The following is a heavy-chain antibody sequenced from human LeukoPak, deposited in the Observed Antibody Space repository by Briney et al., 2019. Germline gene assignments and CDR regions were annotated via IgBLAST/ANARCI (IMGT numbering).Heavy chain of an antibody. D-gene: IGHD3-22*01. Sequence: GGSLRLSCAASGFTFSRYEMNWVRQAPEKGRGGDSYISSSGSTIYYAHSVKGRFTLSRDNAKNSLYLQMNSLRAEDTAVYYCAREKYYYDSSGYYGYWGQGTLVTVSS. CDR2: ISSSGSTI. J-gene: IGHJ4*02. V-gene: IGHV3-48*03. CDR1: GFTFSRYE. CDR3: AREKYYYDSSGYYGY.